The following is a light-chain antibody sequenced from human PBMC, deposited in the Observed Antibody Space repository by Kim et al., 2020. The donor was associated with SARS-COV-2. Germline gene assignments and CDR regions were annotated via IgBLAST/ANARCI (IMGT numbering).Light chain of an antibody. V-gene: IGKV3-11*01. Sequence: LSPGERATLSCRASQSISTYLAWYQQKPGQAPRLLIHDATHRATGIPARFSGSGSGTDFTLTISSLEPEDFAVYYCQQRGSWPLTFGGGTKVDIK. CDR3: QQRGSWPLT. CDR1: QSISTY. J-gene: IGKJ4*01. CDR2: DAT.